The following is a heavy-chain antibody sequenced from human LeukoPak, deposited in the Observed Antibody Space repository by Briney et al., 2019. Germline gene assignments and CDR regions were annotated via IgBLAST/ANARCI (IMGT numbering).Heavy chain of an antibody. CDR3: ARVAGAAAGYYFDY. D-gene: IGHD6-13*01. J-gene: IGHJ4*02. CDR2: IYYSGST. CDR1: GGSISSYY. V-gene: IGHV4-59*12. Sequence: PSETLSLTCTVSGGSISSYYWSWIRQPPGKGLEWIGYIYYSGSTNYNPSLKSRVTMSVDTSKNQFSLKLSSVTAADTAVYYCARVAGAAAGYYFDYWGQGTLVTVSS.